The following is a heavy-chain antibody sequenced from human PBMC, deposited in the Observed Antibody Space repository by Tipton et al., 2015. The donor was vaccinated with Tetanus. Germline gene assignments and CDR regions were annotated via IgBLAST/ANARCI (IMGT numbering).Heavy chain of an antibody. J-gene: IGHJ4*02. CDR3: ASGGWTAAGTFDY. D-gene: IGHD6-13*01. CDR1: GYSFTSYW. V-gene: IGHV5-51*01. CDR2: IYPANSDT. Sequence: QLVQSGAEVKKPGDSLRISRTASGYSFTSYWIGWVRQMPGKGLEWMGVIYPANSDTTYSPSFQGLVTISVDKSISTAYLQWSSLKASDTAMYYCASGGWTAAGTFDYWGQGTLVSVS.